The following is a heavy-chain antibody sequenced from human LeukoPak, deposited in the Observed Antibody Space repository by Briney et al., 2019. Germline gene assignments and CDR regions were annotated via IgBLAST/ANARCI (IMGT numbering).Heavy chain of an antibody. D-gene: IGHD6-13*01. V-gene: IGHV4-4*07. Sequence: SETLSLTCTVSGGSISSYYWSWIRQPAGKGLEWIGRIYTSGSTNYNPSLKSRVTMPVDTSKNQFSLKLSSVTAADTAVYYCARDGVAAAVFSQDNYGMDVWGQGTTVTVSS. CDR2: IYTSGST. CDR3: ARDGVAAAVFSQDNYGMDV. CDR1: GGSISSYY. J-gene: IGHJ6*02.